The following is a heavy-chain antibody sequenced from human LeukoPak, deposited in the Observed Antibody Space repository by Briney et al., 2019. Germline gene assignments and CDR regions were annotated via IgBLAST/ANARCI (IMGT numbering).Heavy chain of an antibody. CDR1: EYTFTSFY. CDR2: INPSGGST. D-gene: IGHD6-19*01. V-gene: IGHV1-46*01. Sequence: GASVKVSCKASEYTFTSFYMHWVRQAPGQGLEWMGIINPSGGSTSYAQNFQGRVTITRDTSTSTVYMELSSLRSEDTAVYYCARAVGGTLDYWGQGTLVTVSS. J-gene: IGHJ4*02. CDR3: ARAVGGTLDY.